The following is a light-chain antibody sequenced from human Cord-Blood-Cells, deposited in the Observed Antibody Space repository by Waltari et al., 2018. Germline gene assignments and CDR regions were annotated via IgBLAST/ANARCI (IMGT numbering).Light chain of an antibody. CDR3: CSYAGSSTVV. CDR1: NSDVGSYNL. J-gene: IGLJ2*01. CDR2: EGS. Sequence: QSALTQPASVSGSPGQSFTISCTGTNSDVGSYNLVSWYQQHPGKAPKLMIYEGSKRPSGVSNRFSGSKSGNTASLTISGLQAEDEADYYCCSYAGSSTVVFGGGTKLTVL. V-gene: IGLV2-23*01.